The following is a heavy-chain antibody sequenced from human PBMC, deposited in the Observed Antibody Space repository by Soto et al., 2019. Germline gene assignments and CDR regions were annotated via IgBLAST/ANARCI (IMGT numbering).Heavy chain of an antibody. CDR2: IFSAGMT. Sequence: XGSLTLSCAPSGFTVKGNYVGWARQASGRGMGWVSIIFSAGMTYYTDSVKGRFTISKDISKNTLSLQMNSLRADDTAVYFCAGAYSYNYAFDYWGLGTPVTVSS. CDR1: GFTVKGNY. CDR3: AGAYSYNYAFDY. J-gene: IGHJ4*02. D-gene: IGHD1-1*01. V-gene: IGHV3-53*01.